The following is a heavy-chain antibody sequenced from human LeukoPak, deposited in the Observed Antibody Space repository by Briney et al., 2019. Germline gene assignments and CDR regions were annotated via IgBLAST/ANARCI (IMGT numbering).Heavy chain of an antibody. D-gene: IGHD3-10*01. CDR2: IRYDGSNK. V-gene: IGHV3-30*02. CDR1: GFTFSSYE. Sequence: GGSLRLSCAASGFTFSSYEMNWVRQAPGKGLEWVAFIRYDGSNKYYADSVKGRFTISRDNSKNTLYLQMNSLRAEDTAVYYCAKDGVLLWFGESYYFDYWGQGTLVTVSS. J-gene: IGHJ4*02. CDR3: AKDGVLLWFGESYYFDY.